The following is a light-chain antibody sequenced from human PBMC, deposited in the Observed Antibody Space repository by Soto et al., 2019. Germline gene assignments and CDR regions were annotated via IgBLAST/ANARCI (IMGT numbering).Light chain of an antibody. Sequence: DLQMTQSPSSVSSSVGDRVTITCRASQGVNTWLAWYQQKPGKAPKLLIFGASSLQSGVPSRFSGSGSGTDFTLTISSLQPEDYATYYCQQTDSFPFTFGPGTKVDI. V-gene: IGKV1-12*02. CDR2: GAS. CDR3: QQTDSFPFT. CDR1: QGVNTW. J-gene: IGKJ3*01.